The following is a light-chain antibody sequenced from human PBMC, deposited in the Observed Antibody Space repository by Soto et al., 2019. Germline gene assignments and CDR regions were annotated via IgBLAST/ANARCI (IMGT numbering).Light chain of an antibody. V-gene: IGKV3-15*01. Sequence: EIVMTQSPATLSVSPGERATLSCRASQRVSNNLAWYQQKPGQAPRLLIYGASTRATGIPARFSGSGSGTEFTLTISSLQSKDFAVYYCQHYNNWPPWTFGQGTKVEIK. CDR1: QRVSNN. J-gene: IGKJ1*01. CDR2: GAS. CDR3: QHYNNWPPWT.